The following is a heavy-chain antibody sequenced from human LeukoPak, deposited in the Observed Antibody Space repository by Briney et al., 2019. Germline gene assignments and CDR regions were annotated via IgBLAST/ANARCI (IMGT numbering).Heavy chain of an antibody. CDR2: ISNDGSNE. D-gene: IGHD3-10*01. V-gene: IGHV3-30-3*01. J-gene: IGHJ4*02. Sequence: GRSLRLSCAASGFTFSYYAMHWVRQAPGKGLEWVAVISNDGSNEYYADSVKGRFTISRDNSKNTLSLQMNTLRPEDTAVYYCARPIDNGSGSYYFDYWGQGTLVTVSS. CDR3: ARPIDNGSGSYYFDY. CDR1: GFTFSYYA.